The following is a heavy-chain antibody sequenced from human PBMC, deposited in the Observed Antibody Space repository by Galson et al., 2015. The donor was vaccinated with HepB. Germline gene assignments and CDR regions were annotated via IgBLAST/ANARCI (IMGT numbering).Heavy chain of an antibody. Sequence: SLRLSCAASGFTLDDYAMHWVRQVPGKGLEWVSGISWNSGTIVYGDSVKVRFTISRDNAKNSLFLQMDSLRIEDTAFYYCARARGVGATAFDSWGQGTLVTVSS. CDR2: ISWNSGTI. D-gene: IGHD1-26*01. J-gene: IGHJ4*02. CDR1: GFTLDDYA. CDR3: ARARGVGATAFDS. V-gene: IGHV3-9*01.